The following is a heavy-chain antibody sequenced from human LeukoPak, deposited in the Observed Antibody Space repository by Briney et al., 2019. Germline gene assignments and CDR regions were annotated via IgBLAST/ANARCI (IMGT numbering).Heavy chain of an antibody. V-gene: IGHV3-48*01. CDR3: ARDRYQLLSYRYYFDY. Sequence: QTGGSLRLSCAASGFTFSSYSMNWVRQAPGKGLEWVSYISSSSSTIYYADSVKGRFTISRDNSKNTLYLQMNSLRAEDAAVYYCARDRYQLLSYRYYFDYWGQGTLVTVSS. CDR2: ISSSSSTI. D-gene: IGHD2-2*01. J-gene: IGHJ4*02. CDR1: GFTFSSYS.